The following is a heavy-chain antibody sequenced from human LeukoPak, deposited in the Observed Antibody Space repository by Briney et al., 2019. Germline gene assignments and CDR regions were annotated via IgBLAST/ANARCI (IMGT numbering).Heavy chain of an antibody. CDR3: AIEQYYYDSSGYLVDY. V-gene: IGHV3-48*03. CDR2: ISATGSSI. Sequence: PGGSLRLSCAASGFTFSAYEMNWVRQAPGKGLEWVSSISATGSSIYYADSVKGRFSISRDNTKNSLFLQMNSLRAEDTAVYYCAIEQYYYDSSGYLVDYWGQGTLVTVSS. J-gene: IGHJ4*02. CDR1: GFTFSAYE. D-gene: IGHD3-22*01.